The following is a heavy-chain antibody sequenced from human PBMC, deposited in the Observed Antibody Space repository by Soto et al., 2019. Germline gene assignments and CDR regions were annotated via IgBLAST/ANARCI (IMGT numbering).Heavy chain of an antibody. J-gene: IGHJ4*02. CDR2: IIPIFGTA. V-gene: IGHV1-69*01. CDR3: AREGYYGSGQEFYFDY. Sequence: QVQLVQSGAEVKKPGSSVKVSCKASGGTFSSYAISWVRQAPGQGLEWMGGIIPIFGTANYAQKFQGRVTITADESTSTADMELSSLRSEDTAVYYCAREGYYGSGQEFYFDYWGQGTLVTVSS. CDR1: GGTFSSYA. D-gene: IGHD3-10*01.